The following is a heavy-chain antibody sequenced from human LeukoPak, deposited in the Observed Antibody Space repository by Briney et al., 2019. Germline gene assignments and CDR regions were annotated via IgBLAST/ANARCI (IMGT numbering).Heavy chain of an antibody. Sequence: ASVKVSCKASGGTFSSYAISWVRQAPGQGLEWMGWISAYNGNTNYAQKLQGRVTMTTDTSTSTAYMELRSLRSDDTAVYYCAKNNILTGGGAFDIWGQGTMVTVSS. CDR1: GGTFSSYA. CDR2: ISAYNGNT. V-gene: IGHV1-18*01. J-gene: IGHJ3*02. D-gene: IGHD3-9*01. CDR3: AKNNILTGGGAFDI.